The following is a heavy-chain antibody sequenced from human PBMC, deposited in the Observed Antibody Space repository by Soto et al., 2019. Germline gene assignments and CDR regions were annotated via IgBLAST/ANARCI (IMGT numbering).Heavy chain of an antibody. V-gene: IGHV3-30-3*01. D-gene: IGHD6-6*01. Sequence: QVHLVESGGGVVLPARSLRLSCVASGFIFNSYGFHWVRQAPGRGLEWVAAISYDGNDKNYADSVKGRFTISRDNSNNTLFLQMDSLKPEDTALYYCAGAAEYSSVFDYCGQGSLVTVSS. J-gene: IGHJ4*02. CDR2: ISYDGNDK. CDR3: AGAAEYSSVFDY. CDR1: GFIFNSYG.